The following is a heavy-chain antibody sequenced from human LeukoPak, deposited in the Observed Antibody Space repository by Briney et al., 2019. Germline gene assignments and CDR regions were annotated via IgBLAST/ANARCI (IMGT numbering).Heavy chain of an antibody. CDR1: GFTFSSYW. J-gene: IGHJ6*02. CDR2: IKQDGSEK. V-gene: IGHV3-7*01. CDR3: ARDTGYCSSTSCYPLDV. D-gene: IGHD2-2*01. Sequence: GGSLRLSCAASGFTFSSYWMSWVRQAPGKGLEWVANIKQDGSEKYYVDSVKGRFTISRDNAKNSLYLQMNSLRAEDTVVYYCARDTGYCSSTSCYPLDVWGQGTTVTVSS.